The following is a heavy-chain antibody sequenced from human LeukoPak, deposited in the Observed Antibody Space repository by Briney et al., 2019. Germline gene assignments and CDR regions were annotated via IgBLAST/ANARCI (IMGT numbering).Heavy chain of an antibody. CDR1: GYTLTELS. V-gene: IGHV1-24*01. CDR3: ARDRLAAAGTGWFDP. D-gene: IGHD6-13*01. Sequence: ASVKVSCKVSGYTLTELSMHWVRQAPGKGLEWMGGFDPEDGETIYAQKFQGRVTMTEDTYTDTAYMELSSLRSEDRAVYYCARDRLAAAGTGWFDPWGQGTLVSVFS. J-gene: IGHJ5*02. CDR2: FDPEDGET.